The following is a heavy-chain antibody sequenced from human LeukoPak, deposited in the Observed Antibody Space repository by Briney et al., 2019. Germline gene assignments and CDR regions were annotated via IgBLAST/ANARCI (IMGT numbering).Heavy chain of an antibody. CDR2: INPDGSRT. V-gene: IGHV3-74*01. CDR3: ARDHSVIYGSGSYYNYGWFDP. J-gene: IGHJ5*02. CDR1: GFTFSTYW. Sequence: GGSLRLSCAASGFTFSTYWVHWVRQAPGKGLVWVSRINPDGSRTDYADSVKGRFTISRDNARNSLYLQMNSLGAEDTAIYYCARDHSVIYGSGSYYNYGWFDPWGQGTLVTVSS. D-gene: IGHD3-10*01.